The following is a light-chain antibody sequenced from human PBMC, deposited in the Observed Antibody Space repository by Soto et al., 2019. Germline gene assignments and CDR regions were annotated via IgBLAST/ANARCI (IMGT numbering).Light chain of an antibody. V-gene: IGLV2-14*01. J-gene: IGLJ1*01. Sequence: QSALTQPASVSGSPGQSITISCTGTSSDIGDYNYVSWYQQHPGKAPKLMIYEVSNRPSGISNRFSGSKSGNTASLTISGLQADDEADYYCSSYTSPSSYVFGTGTKVTVL. CDR3: SSYTSPSSYV. CDR2: EVS. CDR1: SSDIGDYNY.